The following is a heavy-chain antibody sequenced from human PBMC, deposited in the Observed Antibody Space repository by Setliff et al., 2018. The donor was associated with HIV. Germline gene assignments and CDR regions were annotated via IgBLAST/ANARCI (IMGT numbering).Heavy chain of an antibody. D-gene: IGHD3-10*01. J-gene: IGHJ2*01. Sequence: PSETLSLTCTVSGGSISSSSYYWGWIRQPPGKGLEWIGYIYYSGSTNYNPSLKSRVPMSVDTSKNQFSLKLSSVTAADTAVYYWARGAMVRGVWYFDLWGRGTLVTVS. CDR1: GGSISSSSYY. CDR3: ARGAMVRGVWYFDL. CDR2: IYYSGST. V-gene: IGHV4-61*05.